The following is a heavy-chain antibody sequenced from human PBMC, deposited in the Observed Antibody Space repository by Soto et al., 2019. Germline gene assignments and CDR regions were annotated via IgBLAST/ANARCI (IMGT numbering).Heavy chain of an antibody. CDR3: MTWSVAAGTNY. Sequence: GGSLRLSCATSGFTLSNAWMHWVRQAPGQGLEWVGCIKNKADGGTADYAAPVKGRFSISRDDSKNTLFLQMDGLITEDTAMYYCMTWSVAAGTNYWGQGTLVTVSS. J-gene: IGHJ4*02. CDR2: IKNKADGGTA. D-gene: IGHD6-13*01. V-gene: IGHV3-15*07. CDR1: GFTLSNAW.